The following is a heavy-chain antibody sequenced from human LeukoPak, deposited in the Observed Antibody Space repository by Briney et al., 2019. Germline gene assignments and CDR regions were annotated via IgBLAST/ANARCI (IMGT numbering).Heavy chain of an antibody. V-gene: IGHV3-74*01. D-gene: IGHD4-17*01. J-gene: IGHJ4*02. CDR2: INSDGSST. Sequence: PGGSLRLSCAASGFTFSSYWMHWVRQAPGKGLVWVSRINSDGSSTSYADSVKGRFTIPRDNPKNTLYLQMNSLRAEDTAVYYCARVGYGDYSGPFDYWGQGTLVTVSS. CDR3: ARVGYGDYSGPFDY. CDR1: GFTFSSYW.